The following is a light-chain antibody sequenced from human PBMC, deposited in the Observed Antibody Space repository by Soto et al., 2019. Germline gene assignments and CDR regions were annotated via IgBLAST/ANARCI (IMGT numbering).Light chain of an antibody. CDR2: GAS. V-gene: IGKV3-15*01. J-gene: IGKJ1*01. CDR3: QQYNNWWT. CDR1: QTLDNN. Sequence: EIVMTQSPATLSVSPGERATLSCRASQTLDNNLAWYQQKPGQAPRLLIYGASTRATGIPARFSGSGSGTEFTLTISRLQSEDFAVYYCQQYNNWWTFGQGTKVEIK.